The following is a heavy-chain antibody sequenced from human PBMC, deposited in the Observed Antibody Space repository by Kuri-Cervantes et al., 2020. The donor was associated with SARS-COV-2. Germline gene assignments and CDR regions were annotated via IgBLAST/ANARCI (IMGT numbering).Heavy chain of an antibody. CDR1: GYSISSGYY. V-gene: IGHV4-38-2*01. Sequence: ESLKISCAVSGYSISSGYYWGGIRQPPGKAKEWIGSIKYSGSTFYNPSLKSRVTFSVDTSKNQFPLKLTSVTDADTAVYHCATHSWRPQNNWFDPWGQGTMVTVSS. CDR3: ATHSWRPQNNWFDP. J-gene: IGHJ5*02. D-gene: IGHD6-25*01. CDR2: IKYSGST.